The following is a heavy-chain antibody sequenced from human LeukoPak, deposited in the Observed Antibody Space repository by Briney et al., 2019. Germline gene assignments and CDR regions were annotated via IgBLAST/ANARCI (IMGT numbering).Heavy chain of an antibody. Sequence: SETLSLTCTVSGGSISSYYWSWIRQPPGRGLEWIGYIYYSGSTNYNPSLKSRVTISVDTSENQFSLKLSSVTAADTAVYYCARGFKLGMPIDIWGQGTMVTVSS. D-gene: IGHD7-27*01. CDR2: IYYSGST. CDR3: ARGFKLGMPIDI. CDR1: GGSISSYY. V-gene: IGHV4-59*01. J-gene: IGHJ3*02.